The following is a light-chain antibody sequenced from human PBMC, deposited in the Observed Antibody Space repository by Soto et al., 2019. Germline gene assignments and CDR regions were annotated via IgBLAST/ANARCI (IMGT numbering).Light chain of an antibody. V-gene: IGKV3-20*01. Sequence: EIVLTPSPGTLSLSPGERATLSCRASQSISSSYLAWYQQRPGQTPRLLIYGASSRATGIPDRFSGSGSGTDFTLTISRLEPEDFAVYYCQQYDNSIYTFGQGTKLESK. CDR1: QSISSSY. CDR3: QQYDNSIYT. J-gene: IGKJ2*01. CDR2: GAS.